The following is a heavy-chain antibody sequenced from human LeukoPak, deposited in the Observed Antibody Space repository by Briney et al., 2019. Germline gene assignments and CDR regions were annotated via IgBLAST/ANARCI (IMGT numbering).Heavy chain of an antibody. CDR2: INPSGGST. J-gene: IGHJ6*04. V-gene: IGHV1-46*01. CDR1: GYTFTSYY. CDR3: ARGGEVGIAVAGVIYYYYYYGMDV. D-gene: IGHD6-19*01. Sequence: ASVKVSCKASGYTFTSYYMHWARQAPGQGLEWMGIINPSGGSTSYAQKFQGRVTMTRDTSTSTVYMELSSLRSEDTAVYYCARGGEVGIAVAGVIYYYYYYGMDVWGKGTTVTVSS.